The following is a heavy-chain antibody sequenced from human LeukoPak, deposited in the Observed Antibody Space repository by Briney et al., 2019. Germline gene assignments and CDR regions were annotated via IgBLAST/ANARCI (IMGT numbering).Heavy chain of an antibody. V-gene: IGHV3-49*04. Sequence: PGGSLRLSCTASGFTFGDYAMSWVRQAPGKGLEWVGFIRSKAYGGTTEYAASVKGRFTISRDDSKSIAYLQMNSLKTEDTAVYYRTNAGYSSSSYYFDYWGQGTLVTVSS. D-gene: IGHD6-13*01. CDR1: GFTFGDYA. CDR2: IRSKAYGGTT. CDR3: TNAGYSSSSYYFDY. J-gene: IGHJ4*02.